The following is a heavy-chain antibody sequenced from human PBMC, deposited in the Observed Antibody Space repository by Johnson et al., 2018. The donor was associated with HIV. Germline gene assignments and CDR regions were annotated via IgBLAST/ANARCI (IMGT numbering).Heavy chain of an antibody. D-gene: IGHD5-18*01. CDR2: IRYDGSNK. Sequence: QVQLVESGGGVVQPGGSLRLSCAASGFTFSSFCMHWVRQAPGKGLEWVAFIRYDGSNKYYADSVKGRFTIPRDNSKNTLYLQTNSLRVEDTAVYYCAKDRGYSYEWGFDAFDIWGQGTMVTVSS. J-gene: IGHJ3*02. CDR1: GFTFSSFC. CDR3: AKDRGYSYEWGFDAFDI. V-gene: IGHV3-30*02.